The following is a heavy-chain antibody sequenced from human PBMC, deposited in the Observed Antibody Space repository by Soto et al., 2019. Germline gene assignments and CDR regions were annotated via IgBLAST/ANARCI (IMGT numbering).Heavy chain of an antibody. CDR2: INPSGGST. V-gene: IGHV1-46*01. J-gene: IGHJ5*02. Sequence: GSVKVSCKASGYPFPSAYMHWVRQAPGQGLEWMGIINPSGGSTSYAQKFQGRVTMTRDTSTSTVYMELSSLRSEDTAVYYCARGIVVVPAANPPGDWFDPWGQGTLVTVSS. CDR1: GYPFPSAY. D-gene: IGHD2-2*01. CDR3: ARGIVVVPAANPPGDWFDP.